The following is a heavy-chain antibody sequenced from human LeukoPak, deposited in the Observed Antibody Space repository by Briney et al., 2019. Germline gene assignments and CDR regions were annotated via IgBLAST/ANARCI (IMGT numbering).Heavy chain of an antibody. CDR2: MYNSGSF. CDR3: ARVRISGTGDY. V-gene: IGHV4-34*01. Sequence: SETLSLTCAVYGGSFSGYYWSWIRQPPGKGLEWIGSMYNSGSFYYNPSLKSRLTISVDASKNQFSLKLSSVTAADTAVYYCARVRISGTGDYWGQGTLVTVSS. CDR1: GGSFSGYY. J-gene: IGHJ4*02. D-gene: IGHD1-26*01.